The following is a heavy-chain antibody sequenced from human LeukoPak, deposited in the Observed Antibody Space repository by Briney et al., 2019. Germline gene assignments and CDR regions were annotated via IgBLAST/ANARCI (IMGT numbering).Heavy chain of an antibody. CDR1: GFTFSSYA. V-gene: IGHV3-23*01. J-gene: IGHJ5*02. CDR2: ISGSGGSP. Sequence: GGSLRLSCAASGFTFSSYAMSWVRQAPGGGLEWVSTISGSGGSPYYADSVKGRFTISRDNSKNTLYLQMNSLRAEDTAVYFCAKGYCSSTSCPFDPWGQGTWSPSPQ. D-gene: IGHD2-2*01. CDR3: AKGYCSSTSCPFDP.